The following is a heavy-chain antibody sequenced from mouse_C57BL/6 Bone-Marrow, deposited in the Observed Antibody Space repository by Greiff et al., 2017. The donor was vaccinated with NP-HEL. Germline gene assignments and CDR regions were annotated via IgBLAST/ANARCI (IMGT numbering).Heavy chain of an antibody. CDR3: ARGLGGYYVIDY. V-gene: IGHV8-12*01. CDR2: IYWDDDK. J-gene: IGHJ2*01. Sequence: QVTLKVSGPGILQSSQTLSLTCSFSGFSLSTSGMGVSWIRQPSGKGLEWRAHIYWDDDKRYNPSLKSRLTISKDTSRNQVFLKITSVDTADTATYYCARGLGGYYVIDYWGQGTTLTVSS. D-gene: IGHD2-3*01. CDR1: GFSLSTSGMG.